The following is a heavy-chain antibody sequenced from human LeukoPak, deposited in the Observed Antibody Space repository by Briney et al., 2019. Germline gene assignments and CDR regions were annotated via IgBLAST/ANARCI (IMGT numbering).Heavy chain of an antibody. D-gene: IGHD3-3*01. CDR1: GGSISRYY. Sequence: SETLSLTCTVSGGSISRYYWSWIRQPPGTGLEWIGYIYYTGRADYNPSLKSRVSMSVDASKNQFSLRVNSMTAADTAVYYCARGDFWSGAPTDWGQGTLVTVSS. J-gene: IGHJ4*02. CDR2: IYYTGRA. CDR3: ARGDFWSGAPTD. V-gene: IGHV4-59*01.